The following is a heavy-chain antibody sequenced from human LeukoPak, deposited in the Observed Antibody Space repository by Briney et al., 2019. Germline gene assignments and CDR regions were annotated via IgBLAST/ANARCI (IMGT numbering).Heavy chain of an antibody. J-gene: IGHJ5*02. V-gene: IGHV1-18*04. CDR1: GYTFTSYG. CDR3: ARDGYCSGGSCYRDNWFDP. Sequence: ASVKVSCKAFGYTFTSYGISWVRQAPGQGLEWMGWISAYNGNTNYAQKLQGRVTMTTDTSTSTAYMELRSLRSDDTAVYYCARDGYCSGGSCYRDNWFDPWGQGTLVTVSS. CDR2: ISAYNGNT. D-gene: IGHD2-15*01.